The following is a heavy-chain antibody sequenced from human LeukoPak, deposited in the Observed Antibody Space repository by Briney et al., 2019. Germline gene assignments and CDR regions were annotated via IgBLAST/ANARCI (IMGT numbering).Heavy chain of an antibody. V-gene: IGHV1-8*01. CDR1: GYTFTSYD. CDR2: MNPNSGNT. CDR3: ASGWRTGTGIIPFDY. J-gene: IGHJ4*02. Sequence: ASVKVSCKASGYTFTSYDINWVRQATGQGLEWMGWMNPNSGNTGYAQKFQGRVTMTRNTSISTAYMELSSLRSEDAAVYYCASGWRTGTGIIPFDYWGQGTLVTVSS. D-gene: IGHD1-1*01.